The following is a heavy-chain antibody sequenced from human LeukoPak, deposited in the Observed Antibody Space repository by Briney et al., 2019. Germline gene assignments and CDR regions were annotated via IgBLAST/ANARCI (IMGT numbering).Heavy chain of an antibody. CDR2: IYYSGST. CDR3: ARADPYDFWSGYYSFYYYYMDV. CDR1: GGSISSYY. D-gene: IGHD3-3*01. Sequence: SETLSLTCTVSGGSISSYYWSWIRQPPGKGLEWIGYIYYSGSTNYNPTLKSRVTISVDTSKNQLSLKLSSVTAADTAVYYCARADPYDFWSGYYSFYYYYMDVWGKGTTVTVSS. J-gene: IGHJ6*03. V-gene: IGHV4-59*01.